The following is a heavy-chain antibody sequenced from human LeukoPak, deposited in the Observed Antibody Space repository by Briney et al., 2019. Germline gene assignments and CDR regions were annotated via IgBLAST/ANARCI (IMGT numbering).Heavy chain of an antibody. CDR3: ARDPDGGYLNWFDP. J-gene: IGHJ5*02. CDR2: MNPNSGNT. V-gene: IGHV1-8*03. CDR1: GYTFTSYD. Sequence: ASVKVSCKASGYTFTSYDINWVRQATGQGLEWMGWMNPNSGNTGYAQKFQGRVTITRNTSISTAYMELSSLRSEDTAVYYCARDPDGGYLNWFDPWGQGTLVTVSS. D-gene: IGHD4-17*01.